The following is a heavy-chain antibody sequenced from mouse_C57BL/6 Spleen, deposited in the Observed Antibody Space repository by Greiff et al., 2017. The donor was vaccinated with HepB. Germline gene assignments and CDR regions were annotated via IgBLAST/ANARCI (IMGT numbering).Heavy chain of an antibody. D-gene: IGHD6-1*01. Sequence: VQLVESGGGLVKPGGSLKLSCAASGFTFSSYAMSWVRQTPEKRLEWVATISDGGSYTYYPDNVKGRFTISRDNAKNNLYLQMSHLKSEDTAMYYCGGEEPQAMDYWGQGTSATVSS. CDR3: GGEEPQAMDY. CDR1: GFTFSSYA. J-gene: IGHJ4*01. V-gene: IGHV5-4*01. CDR2: ISDGGSYT.